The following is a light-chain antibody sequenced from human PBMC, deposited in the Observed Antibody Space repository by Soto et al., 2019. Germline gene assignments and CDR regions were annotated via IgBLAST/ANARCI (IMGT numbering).Light chain of an antibody. Sequence: QAVVTQPASVSGSPGQSITISCTGTSSDIGGYNYVSWYQQHPDKAPKLMIYEVGNRPSGVSDRFSASKSGNTASLTISGLQAEDEADYYCSSFATSNTQVFGGGTKLTVL. CDR1: SSDIGGYNY. CDR3: SSFATSNTQV. V-gene: IGLV2-14*01. CDR2: EVG. J-gene: IGLJ2*01.